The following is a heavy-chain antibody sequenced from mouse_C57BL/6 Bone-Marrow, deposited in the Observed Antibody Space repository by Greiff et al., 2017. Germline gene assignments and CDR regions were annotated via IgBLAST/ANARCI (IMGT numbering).Heavy chain of an antibody. CDR2: IDPSDSYT. D-gene: IGHD1-1*01. CDR1: GYTFTSYW. V-gene: IGHV1-69*01. J-gene: IGHJ3*01. Sequence: VKLQQPGAELVMPGASVKLSCKASGYTFTSYWMHWVKQRPGQGLEWIGEIDPSDSYTNYNQKFKGESTLTVDKSSSTAYMQLSSLTSEDSAVYYCAREIYYYGSSPPWFAYWGQGTLVTVSA. CDR3: AREIYYYGSSPPWFAY.